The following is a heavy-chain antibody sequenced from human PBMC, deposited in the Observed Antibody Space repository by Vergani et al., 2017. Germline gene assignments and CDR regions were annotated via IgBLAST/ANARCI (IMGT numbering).Heavy chain of an antibody. D-gene: IGHD1-26*01. Sequence: QVQLQQSGPGLVKPSQTLSFTCAILGESVFSNSDVWNWIRQSPSRGLEWLGRTHYNSKWYNDYALSVKSRIIINADTSKNQFYLHLSSVTPEDTAVYYCARESVGATYYMDVWGKGTTVTVSS. V-gene: IGHV6-1*01. CDR1: GESVFSNSDV. J-gene: IGHJ6*03. CDR2: THYNSKWYN. CDR3: ARESVGATYYMDV.